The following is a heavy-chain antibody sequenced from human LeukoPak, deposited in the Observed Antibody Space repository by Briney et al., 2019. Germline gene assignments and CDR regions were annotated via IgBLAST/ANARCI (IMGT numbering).Heavy chain of an antibody. V-gene: IGHV4-38-2*01. D-gene: IGHD4-17*01. J-gene: IGHJ3*02. Sequence: PSETLSLTCDVSGYSISSGYYWGWIRQPPGKGLEWIGSIYHSGSPYYNPSLKSRVTISVDTSKNQFSLRLSSVTAADTAVYYCARNMTTVTPGAFDIWGQGTVVTVSS. CDR2: IYHSGSP. CDR3: ARNMTTVTPGAFDI. CDR1: GYSISSGYY.